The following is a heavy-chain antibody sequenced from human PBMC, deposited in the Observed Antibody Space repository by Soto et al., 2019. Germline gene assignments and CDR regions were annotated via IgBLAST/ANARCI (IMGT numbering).Heavy chain of an antibody. D-gene: IGHD3-22*01. CDR2: IHYSGAT. Sequence: QVQLQESGPGLVKPSQTLSLTCTVSGGSISTSFYYWSWIRQVPGKGPEWMGYIHYSGATHYNPSLKSRLTISLDTSKNQFSPRLSSVTAADTAVYFCARDRGHYGSAISRTYGKDVWGQGTTVSVSS. CDR1: GGSISTSFYY. V-gene: IGHV4-31*03. CDR3: ARDRGHYGSAISRTYGKDV. J-gene: IGHJ6*02.